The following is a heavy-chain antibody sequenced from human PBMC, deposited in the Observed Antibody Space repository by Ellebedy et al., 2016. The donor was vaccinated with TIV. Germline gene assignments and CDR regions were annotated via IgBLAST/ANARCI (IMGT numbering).Heavy chain of an antibody. CDR1: GFTFSSYA. CDR2: ISGSGGST. V-gene: IGHV3-23*01. CDR3: AKGKRRDGYNYWYFDL. J-gene: IGHJ2*01. D-gene: IGHD5-24*01. Sequence: GESLKISCAASGFTFSSYAMSWVRQAPGKGLEWVSAISGSGGSTYYADSVKGRFTISRDNSKNTLNLQMNSLRAEDTAVYYCAKGKRRDGYNYWYFDLWGRGTLVTVSS.